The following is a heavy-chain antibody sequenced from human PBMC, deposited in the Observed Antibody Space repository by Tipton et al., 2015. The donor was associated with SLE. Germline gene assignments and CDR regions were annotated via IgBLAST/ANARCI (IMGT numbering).Heavy chain of an antibody. CDR2: IIPIFGTA. J-gene: IGHJ4*02. Sequence: QSGPEVKKPGSSVKVSCKASGGTFNTFAISWVRQAPGQGLEWMGGIIPIFGTADHAQKFQGRVTITTDESTSTAYMEMSSLISEDTAVYYCARGRSCINGVCPYSFDYWGQGSLVTVSS. CDR1: GGTFNTFA. V-gene: IGHV1-69*05. D-gene: IGHD2-8*01. CDR3: ARGRSCINGVCPYSFDY.